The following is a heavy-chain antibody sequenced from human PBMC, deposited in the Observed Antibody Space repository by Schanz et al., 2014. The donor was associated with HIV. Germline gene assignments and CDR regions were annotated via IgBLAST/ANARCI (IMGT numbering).Heavy chain of an antibody. CDR2: ISGSGAGT. V-gene: IGHV3-23*04. Sequence: EVRLVESGGGLVQPGRSLRLSCAASGFTFSSYAMSWVRQAPGKGLEWVSTISGSGAGTYYADSVKGRFTISRDNSKNTLFLQMNSLRAEDTALYYCAKDMGGVVPAAPFYYYGMDVWGQGTTVTVSS. D-gene: IGHD2-2*01. CDR1: GFTFSSYA. CDR3: AKDMGGVVPAAPFYYYGMDV. J-gene: IGHJ6*02.